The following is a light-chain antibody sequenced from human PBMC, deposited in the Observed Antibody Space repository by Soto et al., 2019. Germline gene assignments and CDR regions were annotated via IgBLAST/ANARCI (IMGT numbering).Light chain of an antibody. Sequence: DIQLTQSPSFLSAPVGDRVTITCRASQGISSYLAWYQQKPGKAPKLLIYAASTLQSGVPSRFSGSGSGTYFTLTISSLQPEDLATYYCQQSYTTPLTFGGGTKVDIK. J-gene: IGKJ4*01. CDR1: QGISSY. CDR3: QQSYTTPLT. CDR2: AAS. V-gene: IGKV1-39*01.